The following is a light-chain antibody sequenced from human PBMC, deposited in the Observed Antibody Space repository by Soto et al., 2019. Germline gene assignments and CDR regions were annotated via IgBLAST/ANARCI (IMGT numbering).Light chain of an antibody. CDR2: DAS. V-gene: IGKV1-5*01. Sequence: DIQMTQSPSTLSASVGDRVTITCRASQSISSWLAWYQQKPGKAPKLLIYDASSLEGGVPSRFSGSGSGTESTLTISSLQPDDFATYYCQQYNTYSTFGQGTKVDI. CDR3: QQYNTYST. CDR1: QSISSW. J-gene: IGKJ1*01.